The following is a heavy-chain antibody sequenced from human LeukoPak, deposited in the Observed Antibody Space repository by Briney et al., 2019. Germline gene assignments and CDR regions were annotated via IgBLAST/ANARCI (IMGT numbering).Heavy chain of an antibody. V-gene: IGHV3-30*18. D-gene: IGHD6-13*01. CDR1: GFTFSSYG. J-gene: IGHJ4*02. CDR3: AKDVSGYSSSWYSPLFDY. Sequence: GGSLRLSCAASGFTFSSYGMHWVRQAPGKGLEWVAVISYDGSNKYYADSVKGRLTTSRDNSKNTLYLQMNSLRAEDTAVYYCAKDVSGYSSSWYSPLFDYWGQGTLVTVSS. CDR2: ISYDGSNK.